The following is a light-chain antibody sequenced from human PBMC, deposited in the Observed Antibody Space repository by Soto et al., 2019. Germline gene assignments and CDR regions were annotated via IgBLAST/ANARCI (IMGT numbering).Light chain of an antibody. CDR1: QSVSSN. J-gene: IGKJ4*01. V-gene: IGKV3-15*01. CDR3: QQSDNWPLT. CDR2: GAS. Sequence: EIVMTQSPATLSVSPGERATLSCRASQSVSSNLVWYQQKPGQAPRLLIYGASTRATGIPARFSGSGSETEFTLTISSLQSEDFAIYYCQQSDNWPLTFGGGTKVDIK.